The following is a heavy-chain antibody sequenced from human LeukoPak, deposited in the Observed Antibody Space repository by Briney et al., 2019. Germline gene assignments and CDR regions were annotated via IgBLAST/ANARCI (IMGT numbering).Heavy chain of an antibody. CDR1: GYTFTSYD. D-gene: IGHD2-2*01. Sequence: AASVKVSCKASGYTFTSYDINWVRQATGQGLEWMGWMDPNSGNTGYAQKFQGRVTMTRNTSISTAYMELSSLRAEDTAVYYCARRYCSSTSCYDDAFDIWGQGTMVTVSS. CDR3: ARRYCSSTSCYDDAFDI. V-gene: IGHV1-8*01. CDR2: MDPNSGNT. J-gene: IGHJ3*02.